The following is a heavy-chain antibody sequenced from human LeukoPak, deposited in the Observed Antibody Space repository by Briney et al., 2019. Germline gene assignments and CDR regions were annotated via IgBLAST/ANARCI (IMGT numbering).Heavy chain of an antibody. CDR2: VNHSGST. J-gene: IGHJ4*02. D-gene: IGHD6-13*01. Sequence: YYWSWIRQPPGKGREWIGEVNHSGSTNYNPSLKSRVTISVDTSKNQFSLKLSSVTAADTAVYYCASRYSSTFDYWGQGTLVTVSS. CDR3: ASRYSSTFDY. CDR1: YY. V-gene: IGHV4-34*01.